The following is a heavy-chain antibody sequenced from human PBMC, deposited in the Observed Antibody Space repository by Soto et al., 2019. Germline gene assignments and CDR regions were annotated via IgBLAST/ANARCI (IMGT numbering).Heavy chain of an antibody. CDR1: GFSLSTSGVG. D-gene: IGHD3-3*01. Sequence: SGPTLVKPTQTLTLTCTFSGFSLSTSGVGVGWIRQPPGKALEWLALIYWNDDQRYSPSLKSRLTITKDTSKNQVVLTMTNMDPVDTATYYCAHRVGVVIEGTEYFQHWGQGTLVTVSS. CDR2: IYWNDDQ. CDR3: AHRVGVVIEGTEYFQH. V-gene: IGHV2-5*01. J-gene: IGHJ1*01.